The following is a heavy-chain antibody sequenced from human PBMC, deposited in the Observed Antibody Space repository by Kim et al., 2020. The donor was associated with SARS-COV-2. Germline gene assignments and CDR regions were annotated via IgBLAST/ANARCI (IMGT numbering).Heavy chain of an antibody. Sequence: GGSLRLSCTASGFTFGGYGMNWVRQAPGKGLEWVSDISWNSSTMVYADSVKGRFTIFRDNAKNYLSQLMNNMTAEDNALYFCRKGGYQLTRVSCYYYYD. D-gene: IGHD2-2*01. J-gene: IGHJ6*03. CDR3: RKGGYQLTRVSCYYYYD. CDR2: ISWNSSTM. V-gene: IGHV3-9*01. CDR1: GFTFGGYG.